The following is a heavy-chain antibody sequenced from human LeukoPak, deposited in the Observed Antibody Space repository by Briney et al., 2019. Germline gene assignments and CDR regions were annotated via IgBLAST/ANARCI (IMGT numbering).Heavy chain of an antibody. Sequence: PGGSLRLSCAASGFTFSSYWMSWVRQAPGKGLEWVANIKQGGSEKYYVDSVKGRFTISRDNAKNSLYLQMNSLRAEDTAVYYCARDQLDYDFWSGSNWFDPWGQGTLVTVSS. CDR1: GFTFSSYW. D-gene: IGHD3-3*01. CDR2: IKQGGSEK. CDR3: ARDQLDYDFWSGSNWFDP. J-gene: IGHJ5*02. V-gene: IGHV3-7*01.